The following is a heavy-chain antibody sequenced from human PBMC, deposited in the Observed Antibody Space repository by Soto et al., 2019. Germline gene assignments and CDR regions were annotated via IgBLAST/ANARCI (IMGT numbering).Heavy chain of an antibody. CDR2: VNGDGSIT. Sequence: DVQLVESGGGLVQPGGSLRLSCAASGFTFSNYWMHWARLTPGKGLVWVSRVNGDGSITSYADSVKGRFTISRDNAKNTLYLQMNSLRAEDTALYYCARVSQGSYCSGGNCYSDYWGQGTLATVSS. J-gene: IGHJ4*02. CDR3: ARVSQGSYCSGGNCYSDY. D-gene: IGHD2-15*01. CDR1: GFTFSNYW. V-gene: IGHV3-74*01.